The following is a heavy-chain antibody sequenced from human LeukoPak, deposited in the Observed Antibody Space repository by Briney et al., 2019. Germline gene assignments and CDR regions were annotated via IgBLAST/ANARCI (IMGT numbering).Heavy chain of an antibody. V-gene: IGHV4-39*01. CDR2: IYYSGST. J-gene: IGHJ4*02. CDR3: ATLSGYPFDY. D-gene: IGHD3-22*01. Sequence: PSETLSLTCTVSGGSISSSSYYWGWIRQPPGEGLEWIGSIYYSGSTYYNPSLKSRVTISVDTSKNQFSLKLSSVTAADTAVYYCATLSGYPFDYWGQGTLVTVSS. CDR1: GGSISSSSYY.